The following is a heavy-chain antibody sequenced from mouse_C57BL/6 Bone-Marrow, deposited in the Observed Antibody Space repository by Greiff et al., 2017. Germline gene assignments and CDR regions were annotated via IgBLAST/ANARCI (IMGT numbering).Heavy chain of an antibody. Sequence: VMLVESGAELARPGASVKLSCKASGYTFTSYGISWVKQRTGQGLEWIGEIYPRSGNTYYNEKFKGKATLTADKSSSTAYMELRSLTSEDSAVYFCARRSNYRAYWGQGTLVTVSA. CDR1: GYTFTSYG. CDR3: ARRSNYRAY. D-gene: IGHD2-5*01. CDR2: IYPRSGNT. J-gene: IGHJ3*01. V-gene: IGHV1-81*01.